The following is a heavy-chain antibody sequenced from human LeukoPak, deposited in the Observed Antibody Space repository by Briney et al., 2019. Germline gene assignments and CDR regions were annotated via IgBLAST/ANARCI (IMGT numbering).Heavy chain of an antibody. CDR1: GYTFTGYY. V-gene: IGHV1-2*06. D-gene: IGHD1-26*01. Sequence: ASVKVSCKASGYTFTGYYMHWVRQAPGQGLEWMGRINPNNGATNYAQKLQGRVTITGDTSISTAYMELSSLRSDDTAVYYCTRETGSYHGDDYWGQGTLVTVS. CDR2: INPNNGAT. CDR3: TRETGSYHGDDY. J-gene: IGHJ4*02.